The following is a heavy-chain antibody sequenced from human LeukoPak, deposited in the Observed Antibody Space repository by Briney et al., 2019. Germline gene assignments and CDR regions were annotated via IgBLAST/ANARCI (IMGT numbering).Heavy chain of an antibody. CDR1: GYTFTSYG. CDR3: ARRAGLSPSIWFDP. Sequence: AASVKVSCKASGYTFTSYGISWARQAPGQGLEWMGWISAYNGNTNYAQKLQGRVTMTTDTSTSTAYMELRSLRSDDTAVYYCARRAGLSPSIWFDPWGQGTLVTVSS. D-gene: IGHD1-14*01. V-gene: IGHV1-18*01. CDR2: ISAYNGNT. J-gene: IGHJ5*02.